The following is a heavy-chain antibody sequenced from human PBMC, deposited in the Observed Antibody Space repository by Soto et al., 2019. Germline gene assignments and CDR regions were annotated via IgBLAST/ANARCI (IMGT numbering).Heavy chain of an antibody. CDR2: ISYDGSNK. J-gene: IGHJ2*01. Sequence: QVQLVESGGGVVQPGRSLRLSCAASGFTFSSYGMHWVRQAPGKGLEWVAVISYDGSNKYHADPVKGRFTISRDNSNNTLHLHINSLSAEDTAVSYCAKDHPLIQLWYDCHFDLWGRGTLVPVSS. CDR1: GFTFSSYG. V-gene: IGHV3-30*18. D-gene: IGHD5-18*01. CDR3: AKDHPLIQLWYDCHFDL.